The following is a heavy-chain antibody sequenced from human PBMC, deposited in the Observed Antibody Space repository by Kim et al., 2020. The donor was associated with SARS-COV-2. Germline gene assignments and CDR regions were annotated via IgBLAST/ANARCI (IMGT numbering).Heavy chain of an antibody. Sequence: GGSLRLSCVVSGYMFSNTGMQWARQAPGKGLEWVAVISHDGNNKYYEDSVKGRFTVSRDDSKSTLYLQMNSLRGEDTAVYYCARWGGNMDSGYYSDYWGQGTLVTVSS. D-gene: IGHD3-16*01. CDR2: ISHDGNNK. V-gene: IGHV3-33*01. J-gene: IGHJ4*02. CDR3: ARWGGNMDSGYYSDY. CDR1: GYMFSNTG.